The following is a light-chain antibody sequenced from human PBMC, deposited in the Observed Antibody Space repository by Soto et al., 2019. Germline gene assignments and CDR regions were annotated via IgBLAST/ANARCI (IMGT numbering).Light chain of an antibody. CDR3: SSYTSSSSYV. J-gene: IGLJ1*01. Sequence: QSVLTQPASVSGSPGQSITISCTGTSSDVGGYNYVSWYQQHPGKAPKLMIYDVSNRPSGVSNRFSGSKSGNTAPLTISGLQAEDEADYYCSSYTSSSSYVFGTGTKLTVL. CDR1: SSDVGGYNY. V-gene: IGLV2-14*01. CDR2: DVS.